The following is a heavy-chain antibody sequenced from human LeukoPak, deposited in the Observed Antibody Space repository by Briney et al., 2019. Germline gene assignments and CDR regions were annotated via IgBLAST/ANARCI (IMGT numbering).Heavy chain of an antibody. V-gene: IGHV3-23*01. Sequence: LGGSLRLSCAASGFTFSSYGMSWVRQAPGKGLECVSSISGSGGSTNHADSVKGRFAISRDNSKNTLYLQMNSLRAEDTAVYYCAKVWTAYSDDYFDYWGQGTLVTVSS. J-gene: IGHJ4*02. CDR3: AKVWTAYSDDYFDY. CDR1: GFTFSSYG. CDR2: ISGSGGST. D-gene: IGHD3/OR15-3a*01.